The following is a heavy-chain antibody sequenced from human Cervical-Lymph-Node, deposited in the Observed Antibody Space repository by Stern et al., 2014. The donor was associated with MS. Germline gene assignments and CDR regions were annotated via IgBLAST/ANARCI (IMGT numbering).Heavy chain of an antibody. D-gene: IGHD1-26*01. CDR1: GFTFSSYG. J-gene: IGHJ4*02. V-gene: IGHV3-30*18. CDR2: ISYDGSKK. CDR3: AKEVLGALRY. Sequence: QVQLVESGGGVVQPGRSLRLSCAASGFTFSSYGMHWVRQAPGNGLEWVALISYDGSKKNYADSVKGRFTISRDNLKNTLYLQMNSLRAEDTAVYFCAKEVLGALRYWGQGTLVTVSS.